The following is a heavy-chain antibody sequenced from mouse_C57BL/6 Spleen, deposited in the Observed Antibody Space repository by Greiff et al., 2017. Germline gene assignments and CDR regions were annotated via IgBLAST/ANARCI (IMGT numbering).Heavy chain of an antibody. CDR2: INPNNGGT. CDR1: GYTFTDYY. CDR3: ARGGDGPRAMDY. D-gene: IGHD2-3*01. V-gene: IGHV1-26*01. J-gene: IGHJ4*01. Sequence: VQLQQSGPELVKPGASVKISCKASGYTFTDYYMTWVKQSQGKSLEWIGDINPNNGGTSYNQKFKGKATLTVDKSSSTAYMELRSLTSEDSAVYYCARGGDGPRAMDYWGQGTSVTVSS.